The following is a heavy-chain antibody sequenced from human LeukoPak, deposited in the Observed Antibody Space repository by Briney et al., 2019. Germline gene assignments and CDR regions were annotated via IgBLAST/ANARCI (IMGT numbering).Heavy chain of an antibody. CDR1: GFTFSSYA. CDR2: ISGSGGST. V-gene: IGHV3-23*01. Sequence: GGSLRLSCADSGFTFSSYAMSWVRQAPGKGLEWVSGISGSGGSTYYADSVKGRFTISRDNSKNTLYLQMNSLRAEDTAVYYCATPERVTGDPSNGDYWGQGTLVTVSS. J-gene: IGHJ4*02. D-gene: IGHD7-27*01. CDR3: ATPERVTGDPSNGDY.